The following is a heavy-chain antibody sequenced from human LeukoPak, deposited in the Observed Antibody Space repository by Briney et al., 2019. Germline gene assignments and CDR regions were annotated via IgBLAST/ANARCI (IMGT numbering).Heavy chain of an antibody. CDR3: ARLPGAGYCTSTSCFDLDAFTI. CDR2: IYYSGNT. V-gene: IGHV4-59*01. J-gene: IGHJ3*02. CDR1: GGSISSDY. Sequence: SETLSLTCAVSGGSISSDYWSWIRQPPGKGLEWIGYIYYSGNTNYNPSLKSRLTISVDTSKNHFSLKLGSVTAADTAVYYCARLPGAGYCTSTSCFDLDAFTIWGQGTVVTVS. D-gene: IGHD2-2*01.